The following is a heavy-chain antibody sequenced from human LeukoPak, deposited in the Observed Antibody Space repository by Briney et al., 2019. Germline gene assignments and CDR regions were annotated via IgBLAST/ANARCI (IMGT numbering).Heavy chain of an antibody. V-gene: IGHV1-3*01. D-gene: IGHD3-10*01. CDR2: INAGNGNT. CDR1: GYTFTSYA. CDR3: ARALNYYGSGTTGFDP. J-gene: IGHJ5*02. Sequence: ASVKVSCKASGYTFTSYAMHWVRQAPGQRLEWMGWINAGNGNTKYSQKFQGRVTITRDTSASTAYMELSSLRSEDTAVYYCARALNYYGSGTTGFDPWGQGTLVTVSS.